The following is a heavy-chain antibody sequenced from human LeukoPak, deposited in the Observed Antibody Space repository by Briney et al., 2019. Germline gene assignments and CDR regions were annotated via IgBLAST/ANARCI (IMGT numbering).Heavy chain of an antibody. D-gene: IGHD4-17*01. J-gene: IGHJ5*02. CDR1: GGSINDYY. Sequence: PSETLSLTCTVSGGSINDYYWTWIRQAPGKGLEWIGYISNSGTTDYNPSLKSRVTMSVDTSNNELSLRLTPVTAADTAMYYCARVVRGAVTSNCFDPWGQGTLVTVSS. CDR2: ISNSGTT. V-gene: IGHV4-59*01. CDR3: ARVVRGAVTSNCFDP.